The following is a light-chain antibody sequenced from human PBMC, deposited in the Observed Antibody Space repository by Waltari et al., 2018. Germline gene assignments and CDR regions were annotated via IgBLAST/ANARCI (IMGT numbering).Light chain of an antibody. CDR2: NAS. V-gene: IGKV3-20*01. Sequence: EIVLTQSPVTLSLSQGERATLSCRASQSVGRSLAWYQQKPGQPPRLLIYNASNRASGIPDRFSGSGSGADFSLTISRLEPEDFAVYYCQMYVRLPVTFGQGTKVEVK. CDR3: QMYVRLPVT. CDR1: QSVGRS. J-gene: IGKJ1*01.